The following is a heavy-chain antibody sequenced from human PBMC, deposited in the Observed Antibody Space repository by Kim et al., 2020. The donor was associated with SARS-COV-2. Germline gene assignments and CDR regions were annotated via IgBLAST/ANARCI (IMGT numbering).Heavy chain of an antibody. CDR3: ARTLSGIAVAGTPYYYYGMDV. CDR2: ISAYNGNT. V-gene: IGHV1-18*01. CDR1: GYTFTSYG. Sequence: ASVKVSCKASGYTFTSYGISWVRQAPGQGLEWMGWISAYNGNTNYAQKLQGRVTMTTDTSTSTAYMELRSLRSDDTAVYYCARTLSGIAVAGTPYYYYGMDVWGQGTTVTVSS. J-gene: IGHJ6*02. D-gene: IGHD6-19*01.